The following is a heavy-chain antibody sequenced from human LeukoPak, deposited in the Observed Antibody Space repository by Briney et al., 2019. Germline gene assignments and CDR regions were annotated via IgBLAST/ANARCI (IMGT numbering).Heavy chain of an antibody. D-gene: IGHD6-13*01. V-gene: IGHV3-30*02. CDR2: IHYDGARS. CDR1: GFTFSSYW. Sequence: GGSLRLSCAASGFTFSSYWMSWVRQAPGKGLEWVAFIHYDGARSYYADSVKGRFTISRDNSRNTLYLQMNSLRAEDTAVYYCAREGGGYSSTRKYFQHWGQGTLVTVSS. J-gene: IGHJ1*01. CDR3: AREGGGYSSTRKYFQH.